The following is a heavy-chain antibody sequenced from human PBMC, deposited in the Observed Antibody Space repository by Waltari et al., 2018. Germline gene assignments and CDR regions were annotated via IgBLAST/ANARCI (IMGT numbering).Heavy chain of an antibody. J-gene: IGHJ4*02. V-gene: IGHV1-69*12. CDR1: GGTFSRYA. CDR2: IIPIFGTA. D-gene: IGHD6-19*01. CDR3: ATSAVDGNPVAVDY. Sequence: QVQLVQSGAEVKKPGSSVKVSCKASGGTFSRYAISWVRQAPGQGLEWMGEIIPIFGTANYAQKIQGRVTITANESTSTAYMELDSLRSEDTAVYYCATSAVDGNPVAVDYWGQGTLVTVSS.